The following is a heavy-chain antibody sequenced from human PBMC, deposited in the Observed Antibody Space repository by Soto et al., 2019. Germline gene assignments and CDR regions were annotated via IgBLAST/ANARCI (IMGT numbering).Heavy chain of an antibody. D-gene: IGHD1-1*01. J-gene: IGHJ5*01. V-gene: IGHV1-18*01. CDR3: ARAPEPLDNWSDVRVFTWFHS. CDR2: ISGYNGNT. CDR1: GYTFTNYH. Sequence: QVQLVQSGAEVKKPEASVKVSCKASGYTFTNYHISWVRQAPGQRLEWMGWISGYNGNTKYAQKLQGRDTMTTETSTTTAYMELRSRRSDDTAVYYCARAPEPLDNWSDVRVFTWFHSWGQGTLVTVS.